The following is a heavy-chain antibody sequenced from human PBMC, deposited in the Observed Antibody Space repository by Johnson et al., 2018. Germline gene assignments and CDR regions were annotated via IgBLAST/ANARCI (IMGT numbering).Heavy chain of an antibody. CDR3: ARDCSSSSCLPHYGIAV. Sequence: QVQLQESGPGLVKPSETLSLTCTVSGGSIGSYDWTWIRQSPGKGLEWIGKIDYRGTTRYNPSLKSRVTISIDMSKNQFSLKMSSVTAADTAVYYFARDCSSSSCLPHYGIAVWGQGTTVIVSS. D-gene: IGHD2-2*01. V-gene: IGHV4-59*01. CDR1: GGSIGSYD. J-gene: IGHJ6*02. CDR2: IDYRGTT.